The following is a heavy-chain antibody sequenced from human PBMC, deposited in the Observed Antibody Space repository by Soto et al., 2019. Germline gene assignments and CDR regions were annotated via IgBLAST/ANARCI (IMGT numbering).Heavy chain of an antibody. CDR1: GFTFSSYG. D-gene: IGHD6-6*01. J-gene: IGHJ6*02. Sequence: GSLRLSCAASGFTFSSYGMHWVRQAPGKGLEWVAVISYDGSNKYYADSVKGRFTISRDNSKNTLYLQMNSLRAEDTAVYYCAKDMGDIAARPDEQAYYYYYGMDVWGQGTTVTVSS. CDR2: ISYDGSNK. V-gene: IGHV3-30*18. CDR3: AKDMGDIAARPDEQAYYYYYGMDV.